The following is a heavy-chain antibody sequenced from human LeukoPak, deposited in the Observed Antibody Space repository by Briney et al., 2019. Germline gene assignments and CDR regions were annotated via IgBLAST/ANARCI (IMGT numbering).Heavy chain of an antibody. Sequence: SETLSLTCTVSGGSISSSSYYWGWIRQPPGKGLEWIGSIYYSGSTYYNPSLKSRVTISVDTSKNQFSLKLSSVTAADTAVYYCARLVELDAFDIWGQGTMVTVPS. CDR2: IYYSGST. CDR3: ARLVELDAFDI. CDR1: GGSISSSSYY. D-gene: IGHD3-10*01. J-gene: IGHJ3*02. V-gene: IGHV4-39*01.